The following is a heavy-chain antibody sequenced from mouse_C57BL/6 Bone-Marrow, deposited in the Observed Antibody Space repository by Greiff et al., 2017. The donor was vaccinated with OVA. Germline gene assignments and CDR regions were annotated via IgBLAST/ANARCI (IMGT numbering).Heavy chain of an antibody. Sequence: QVQLQQPGAELVRPGTSVKLSCKASGYTFTSYWMHWVKQRPGQGLEWIGVIDPSDSYTNYNQKFKGKATLTVDTSSSTAYMQLSSLTSEDSAVYYCARKGRYYGKENWGQGTTLTVSS. CDR3: ARKGRYYGKEN. CDR1: GYTFTSYW. D-gene: IGHD1-1*01. J-gene: IGHJ2*01. V-gene: IGHV1-59*01. CDR2: IDPSDSYT.